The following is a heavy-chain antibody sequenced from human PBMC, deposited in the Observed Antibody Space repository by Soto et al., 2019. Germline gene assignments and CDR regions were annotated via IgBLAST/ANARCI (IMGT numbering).Heavy chain of an antibody. CDR2: ISYDGSSK. CDR1: GFPFSRFG. J-gene: IGHJ6*02. D-gene: IGHD2-2*01. V-gene: IGHV3-30*18. CDR3: AKAVVPAGMSGTQGNGDGMDV. Sequence: QVQLVESGGGVVQPGRSLRLSCAASGFPFSRFGMPWVRQAPGKGLEWVAVISYDGSSKHYADSVKGRFTISRDNSKDTLYLQMNSLRPEDTAVYYCAKAVVPAGMSGTQGNGDGMDVWGQGTTVTLS.